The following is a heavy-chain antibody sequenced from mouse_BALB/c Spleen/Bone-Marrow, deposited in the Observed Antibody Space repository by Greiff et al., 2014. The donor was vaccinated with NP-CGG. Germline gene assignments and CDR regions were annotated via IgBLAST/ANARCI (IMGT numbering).Heavy chain of an antibody. CDR3: TRSGNYLFAY. CDR2: INPSNGGT. J-gene: IGHJ3*01. CDR1: GYTFTNYY. D-gene: IGHD2-1*01. Sequence: VQLVESVAELVKPGASVRLSCKASGYTFTNYYMYWVKQRPGQGLEWIGEINPSNGGTNFNEKFKSKATLTVDKSSNTTYMQPSSLTSEDSAVYYCTRSGNYLFAYWGQGTLVTVSA. V-gene: IGHV1S81*02.